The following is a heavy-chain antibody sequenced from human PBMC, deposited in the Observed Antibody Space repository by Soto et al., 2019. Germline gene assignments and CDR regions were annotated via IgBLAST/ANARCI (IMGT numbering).Heavy chain of an antibody. J-gene: IGHJ3*02. D-gene: IGHD4-17*01. V-gene: IGHV1-69*02. CDR1: GGTFSSYT. CDR2: IIPILGIA. CDR3: ARWSNGDYVSAFDI. Sequence: SVKVSCKASGGTFSSYTISWVRQAPGQGLEWVGRIIPILGIANYAQKFQGRVTITADKSTSTAYMELSSLRSEDTAVYYCARWSNGDYVSAFDIWGQGTMVTVSS.